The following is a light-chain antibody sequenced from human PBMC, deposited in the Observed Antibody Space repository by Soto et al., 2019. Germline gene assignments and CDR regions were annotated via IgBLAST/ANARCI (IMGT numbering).Light chain of an antibody. V-gene: IGLV2-14*01. CDR1: TSDIGGYDY. Sequence: QLVLTQPASVSGSLGQSITISCTGTTSDIGGYDYVSWYQEHPGKAPKLMIYEVSNRPSGVSNRFSGSKSGNTASLTISGLQAEDEADYYCSSYAASILWVFGGGTQLTVL. J-gene: IGLJ3*02. CDR3: SSYAASILWV. CDR2: EVS.